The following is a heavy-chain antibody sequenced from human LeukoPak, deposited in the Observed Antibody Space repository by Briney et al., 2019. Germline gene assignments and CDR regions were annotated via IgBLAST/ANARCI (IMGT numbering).Heavy chain of an antibody. CDR2: ISGSGGNT. CDR1: GFTFSSYA. Sequence: PGGSLRLSCAASGFTFSSYALSWARQAPGKGLEWISGISGSGGNTFYADSVKGRFTISRDISKNTLFLQMNRLRGEDTAVYYCAKPGDGCSGGSCYYFDYWGQGTLVTVSS. D-gene: IGHD2-15*01. V-gene: IGHV3-23*01. CDR3: AKPGDGCSGGSCYYFDY. J-gene: IGHJ4*02.